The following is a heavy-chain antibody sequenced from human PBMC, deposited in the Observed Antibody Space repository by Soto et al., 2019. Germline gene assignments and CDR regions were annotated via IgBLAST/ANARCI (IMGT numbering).Heavy chain of an antibody. D-gene: IGHD1-26*01. CDR3: ARGGSLAVGATNFDY. J-gene: IGHJ4*02. CDR2: ISYDGSNK. V-gene: IGHV3-30-3*01. CDR1: GFTFSSYA. Sequence: QVQLVESGGGVVQPGRSLRLSCAASGFTFSSYAMHWVRQAPGKGLEWVAVISYDGSNKYYADSVKGRFTISRDNSKNRLYLQRNSLRAEDTAVYYCARGGSLAVGATNFDYWGQGTLVTVSS.